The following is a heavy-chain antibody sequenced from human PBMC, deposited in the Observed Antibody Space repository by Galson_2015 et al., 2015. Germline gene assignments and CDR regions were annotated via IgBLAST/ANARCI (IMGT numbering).Heavy chain of an antibody. D-gene: IGHD6-19*01. J-gene: IGHJ6*02. CDR2: IYHSGST. V-gene: IGHV4-4*02. CDR3: AREPSSGWNYYYYGMDV. CDR1: GGSISSSNW. Sequence: SETLSLTCAVSGGSISSSNWWSWVRQPPGKGLEWIGEIYHSGSTNYNPSLKSRVTISVDKSKNQFSLKLSSVTAADTAVYYCAREPSSGWNYYYYGMDVWGQGTTVTVSS.